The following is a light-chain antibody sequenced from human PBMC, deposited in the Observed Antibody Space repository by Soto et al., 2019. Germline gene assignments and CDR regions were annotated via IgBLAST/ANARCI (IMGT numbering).Light chain of an antibody. V-gene: IGKV4-1*01. CDR3: QQYYSTPRT. CDR2: WAS. CDR1: QSILFTSNNEND. J-gene: IGKJ1*01. Sequence: DLVMTQSPDSLAVSLGEMATINCKSSQSILFTSNNENDLAWYQQKPGQPPNLLIYWASTRESGVPDRFSGSGSGLDSTLTISSLQAEDVAVYYCQQYYSTPRTFGQGTKVDIK.